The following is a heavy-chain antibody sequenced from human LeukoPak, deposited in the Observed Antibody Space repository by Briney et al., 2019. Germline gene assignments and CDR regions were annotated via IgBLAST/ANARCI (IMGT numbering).Heavy chain of an antibody. D-gene: IGHD1-26*01. J-gene: IGHJ4*02. CDR2: IYHSGST. CDR1: GGSFSGYY. CDR3: ARRHTWEYFDY. Sequence: PSETLSLTCAVYGGSFSGYYWSWIRQPPGKGLEWIGSIYHSGSTYYNPSLKSRVTISVDTPKNQFSLKLSSVTAADTAVYYCARRHTWEYFDYWGQGTLVTVSS. V-gene: IGHV4-34*01.